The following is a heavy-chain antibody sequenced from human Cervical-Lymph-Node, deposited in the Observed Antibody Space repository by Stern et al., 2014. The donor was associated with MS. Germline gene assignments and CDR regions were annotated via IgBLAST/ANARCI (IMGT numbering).Heavy chain of an antibody. J-gene: IGHJ4*02. CDR3: ARDGGDWSYVFDY. V-gene: IGHV1-3*01. D-gene: IGHD2-21*02. Sequence: QVQLVQSGAEVKKPGASVKVSCKASGYTFTNYAMHWVRQAPGQRLEWMGWNSAGDGNTKYSQKFQGRVTLTRDTSASTAYMELSSLRSEDTAVFYCARDGGDWSYVFDYWGQGTLVTVSS. CDR1: GYTFTNYA. CDR2: NSAGDGNT.